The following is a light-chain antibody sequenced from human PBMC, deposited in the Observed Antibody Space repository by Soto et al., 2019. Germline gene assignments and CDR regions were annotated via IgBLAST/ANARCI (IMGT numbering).Light chain of an antibody. Sequence: EIVMTQSPATLSVSPGERATLSCRASQSVSSNLAWYQQKPGQAPRLLIYGASTRATGIPARFSGSGSGTEFPLTISSLQSEDFAAYYCQQYNNWPQTFGQGTKLEIK. CDR1: QSVSSN. J-gene: IGKJ2*01. CDR3: QQYNNWPQT. V-gene: IGKV3-15*01. CDR2: GAS.